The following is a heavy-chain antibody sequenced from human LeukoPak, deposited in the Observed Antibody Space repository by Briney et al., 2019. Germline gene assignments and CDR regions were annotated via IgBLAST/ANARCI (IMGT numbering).Heavy chain of an antibody. Sequence: PGGSLRLSCAASGFTFSDYYMSWIRQAPGKGLEWVSYISSSGSTIYYADSVKGRFTISRDNAKNSLYLQMNSLRAEDTAVYYCARDGAYYGSGSYGTYYYYYYMDVWGKGTTVTISS. CDR2: ISSSGSTI. CDR3: ARDGAYYGSGSYGTYYYYYYMDV. D-gene: IGHD3-10*01. J-gene: IGHJ6*03. V-gene: IGHV3-11*04. CDR1: GFTFSDYY.